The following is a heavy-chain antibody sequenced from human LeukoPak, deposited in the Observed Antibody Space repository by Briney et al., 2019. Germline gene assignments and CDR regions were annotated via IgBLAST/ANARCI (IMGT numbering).Heavy chain of an antibody. J-gene: IGHJ4*02. CDR1: GFTFSDYA. CDR3: AKDRSIGTYYTFDH. Sequence: GGSLRLSCAASGFTFSDYAMTWVRQAPGRGLEWVATISGSGVMTYYADSVKGRFTVSGDNSKNTLYLQMSSMTAADTAVYYCAKDRSIGTYYTFDHWGQGTLVTVSS. CDR2: ISGSGVMT. D-gene: IGHD1-26*01. V-gene: IGHV3-23*01.